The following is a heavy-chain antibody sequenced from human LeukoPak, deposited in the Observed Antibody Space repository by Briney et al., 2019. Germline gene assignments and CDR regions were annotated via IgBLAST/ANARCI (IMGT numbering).Heavy chain of an antibody. CDR2: ISYSGSTI. CDR1: GFTFSSYG. J-gene: IGHJ4*02. Sequence: PGGSLRLSCAASGFTFSSYGMNWVRQAPGKGLEWDSYISYSGSTIYYADSVKGRFTISRDNAKNSLYLQMNSLRAEDTAVYYCAREVATITRFDYWGQGTLVTVSS. V-gene: IGHV3-48*04. CDR3: AREVATITRFDY. D-gene: IGHD5-24*01.